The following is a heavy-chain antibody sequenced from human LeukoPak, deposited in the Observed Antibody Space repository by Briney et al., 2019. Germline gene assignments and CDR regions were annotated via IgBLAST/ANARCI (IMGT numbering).Heavy chain of an antibody. CDR2: ISGSGGST. D-gene: IGHD6-19*01. V-gene: IGHV3-23*01. CDR3: ASLHSSGWYFFDY. J-gene: IGHJ4*02. CDR1: GFTFSSYA. Sequence: PGGSLRLSCAASGFTFSSYAMSWVRQAPGKGLEWVSAISGSGGSTYYADSVKGRFTISRDNSKNTLYLQMNSLRAEDTAVYYCASLHSSGWYFFDYWGQGTLVTVSS.